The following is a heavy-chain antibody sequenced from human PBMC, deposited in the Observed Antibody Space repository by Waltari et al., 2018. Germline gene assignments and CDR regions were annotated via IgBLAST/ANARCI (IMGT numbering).Heavy chain of an antibody. Sequence: QVQLVQSGAGVKKPGSSVKVSCKASGGTFSSYAISWVRQAPGQGLEWMGGIIPIFGTANYAQKFQGRVTITTDESTRTAYMELSSLRSEDTAVYYCARGRYSSSPGPFDYWGQGTLVTVSS. CDR2: IIPIFGTA. CDR3: ARGRYSSSPGPFDY. D-gene: IGHD6-6*01. J-gene: IGHJ4*02. V-gene: IGHV1-69*05. CDR1: GGTFSSYA.